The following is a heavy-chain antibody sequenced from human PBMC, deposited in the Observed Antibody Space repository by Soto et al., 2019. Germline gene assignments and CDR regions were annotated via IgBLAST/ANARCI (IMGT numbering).Heavy chain of an antibody. V-gene: IGHV4-34*01. Sequence: QVQLQQWGAGLLKPSETLSLTCAVYGGSFSGYYWSWIRQPPGKGLEWIGEINHSGSTNYNPSLKSQVTISVDTSKNQFSLKLSSVTAADTAVYYCARVGFRRSRWLDYEERFDYWGQGTLVTVSS. CDR2: INHSGST. D-gene: IGHD6-19*01. CDR3: ARVGFRRSRWLDYEERFDY. CDR1: GGSFSGYY. J-gene: IGHJ4*02.